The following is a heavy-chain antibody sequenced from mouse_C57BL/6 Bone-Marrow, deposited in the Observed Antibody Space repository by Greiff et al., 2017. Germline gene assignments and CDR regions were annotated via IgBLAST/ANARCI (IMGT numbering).Heavy chain of an antibody. Sequence: QVQLQQPGAELVKPGASVKMSCKASGYTFTSYWITWVKQRPGQGLEWIGDIYPGSGSTNYNEKFKSKATLTVDTSSSTAYMQLSSLTSECSAVYYCARRKVYDDYYFDYWGQGTTLTVSS. J-gene: IGHJ2*01. CDR1: GYTFTSYW. V-gene: IGHV1-55*01. D-gene: IGHD2-4*01. CDR2: IYPGSGST. CDR3: ARRKVYDDYYFDY.